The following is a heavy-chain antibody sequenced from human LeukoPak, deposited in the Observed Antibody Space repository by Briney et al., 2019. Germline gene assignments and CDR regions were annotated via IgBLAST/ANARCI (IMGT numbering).Heavy chain of an antibody. D-gene: IGHD3-16*01. V-gene: IGHV3-7*01. Sequence: PGGSLRLSCAASGFTFSSYWMSWVRQAPGKGLEWVANIKQDGSESYYVDSLKGRFTFSRDNAKNSLYLQINSLRAGDTAVYYCARLGEKADFDYWGQGTLVTVSS. CDR1: GFTFSSYW. CDR3: ARLGEKADFDY. CDR2: IKQDGSES. J-gene: IGHJ4*02.